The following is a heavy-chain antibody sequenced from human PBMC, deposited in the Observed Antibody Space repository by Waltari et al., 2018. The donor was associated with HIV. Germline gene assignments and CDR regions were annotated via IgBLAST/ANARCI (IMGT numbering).Heavy chain of an antibody. V-gene: IGHV4-39*01. CDR1: GGSFSSSSYY. Sequence: QLQLQESGPGLVKPSETLSLTCTVSGGSFSSSSYYWGWIRQPPGECLEWIGTIYYSGNTYYNPSLKSRVAISIDTSKNQFSLKLTSVTAADTAVYYCTRHYLTYNNPPGYWGQGTLVTVSS. CDR3: TRHYLTYNNPPGY. J-gene: IGHJ4*02. D-gene: IGHD4-4*01. CDR2: IYYSGNT.